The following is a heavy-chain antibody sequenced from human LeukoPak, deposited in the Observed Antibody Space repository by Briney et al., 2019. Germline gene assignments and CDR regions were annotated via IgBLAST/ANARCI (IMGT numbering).Heavy chain of an antibody. CDR1: GFTFSSYE. Sequence: GGSLRLSCAASGFTFSSYEMNWVRQAPGKGLEWVSYISSSGNTIYYADSVKGRFTISRDNAKNSLYLQMNSLRAEDTAVYYCARSNYYDSSGYFDYWGQGTLVTVSS. CDR3: ARSNYYDSSGYFDY. V-gene: IGHV3-48*03. D-gene: IGHD3-22*01. J-gene: IGHJ4*02. CDR2: ISSSGNTI.